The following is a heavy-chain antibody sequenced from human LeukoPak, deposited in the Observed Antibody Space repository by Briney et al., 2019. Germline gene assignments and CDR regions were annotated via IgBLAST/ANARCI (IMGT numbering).Heavy chain of an antibody. J-gene: IGHJ4*02. CDR1: GFTFSSYG. CDR2: IWYDGSNK. V-gene: IGHV3-33*01. D-gene: IGHD2-2*01. Sequence: GGSLRLSCAASGFTFSSYGMHWVRQAPGKGLEWVAVIWYDGSNKYYADSVKGRFTISRDNSKNTLYLQMNSLRAEDTAVYYCARSTIGYCSSTSCVEYWGQGTLVTVSS. CDR3: ARSTIGYCSSTSCVEY.